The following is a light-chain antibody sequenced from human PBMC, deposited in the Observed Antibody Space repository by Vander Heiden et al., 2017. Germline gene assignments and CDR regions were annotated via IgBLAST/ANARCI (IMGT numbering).Light chain of an antibody. CDR2: KDS. V-gene: IGLV3-25*03. J-gene: IGLJ2*01. CDR3: QSADSSGADVV. Sequence: SSDLTQPPSVSVSPGQTARITCSGDALPKQYAFWYQQKPGQAPVLVMYKDSERSSGIPDRFSGSSSGTTVTLTISGVQAEDEADYYCQSADSSGADVVFGGGTKLTVL. CDR1: ALPKQY.